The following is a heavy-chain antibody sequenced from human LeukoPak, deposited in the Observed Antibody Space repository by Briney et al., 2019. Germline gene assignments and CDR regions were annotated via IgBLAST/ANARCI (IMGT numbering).Heavy chain of an antibody. CDR2: IYYSGST. D-gene: IGHD6-13*01. CDR1: GGSISSSSYY. J-gene: IGHJ3*02. Sequence: PSETLSLTCTVSGGSISSSSYYWGWIRQPPGKGLEWIGSIYYSGSTYYNPSLKSRVTISVDTSKNQFSLKLSSVTAADTAVYYCARDSSSWYKARFAFDIWGQGTMVTVSS. V-gene: IGHV4-39*07. CDR3: ARDSSSWYKARFAFDI.